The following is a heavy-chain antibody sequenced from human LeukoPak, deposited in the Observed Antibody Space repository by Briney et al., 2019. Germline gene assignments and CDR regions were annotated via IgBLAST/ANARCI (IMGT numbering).Heavy chain of an antibody. V-gene: IGHV4-59*01. Sequence: SETLSLTCTVSGGSINSYYWRWIRQPPGKGRVGMGYIYYSGSTNYNPSLKSRVTTSVDTSKNQCSLKLSSVTAADTAVYYCASSGYSSSWYGDFDYWGQGTLVTVSS. J-gene: IGHJ4*02. D-gene: IGHD6-13*01. CDR2: IYYSGST. CDR3: ASSGYSSSWYGDFDY. CDR1: GGSINSYY.